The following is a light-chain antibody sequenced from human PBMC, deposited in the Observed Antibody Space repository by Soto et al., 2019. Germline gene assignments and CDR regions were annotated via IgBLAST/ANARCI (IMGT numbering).Light chain of an antibody. J-gene: IGLJ2*01. CDR1: SSD. V-gene: IGLV2-14*01. Sequence: QSALTQPASVSGSPGQSVTISCTGPSSDMSWYQHHPGKAPKLIISEITHRASGVSTRFSGSKSGNTASLTISGLQADDEAEYYCSSYAPSDTLVVFGGGTKLTVL. CDR2: EIT. CDR3: SSYAPSDTLVV.